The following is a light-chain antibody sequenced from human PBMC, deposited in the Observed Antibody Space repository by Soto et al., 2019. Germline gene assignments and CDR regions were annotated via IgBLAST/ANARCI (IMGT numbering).Light chain of an antibody. V-gene: IGLV2-14*03. CDR3: SSYRSSSTLKYV. Sequence: QSVLTQPASVSGSPGQSITISCTGTSSDVGGYNYVSWYQQHPGKAPKLMIYDVSNRPSGVSNRFSGSKSGNTASLIISGLQAEDEADYYCSSYRSSSTLKYVFGTGTKLTVL. CDR1: SSDVGGYNY. J-gene: IGLJ1*01. CDR2: DVS.